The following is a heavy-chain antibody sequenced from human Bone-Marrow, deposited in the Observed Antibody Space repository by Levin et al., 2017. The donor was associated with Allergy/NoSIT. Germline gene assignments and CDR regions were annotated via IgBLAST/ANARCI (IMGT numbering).Heavy chain of an antibody. J-gene: IGHJ4*02. CDR2: ISYDGSNK. CDR1: GFTFSSYG. Sequence: GGSLRLSCAASGFTFSSYGMHWVRQAPGKGLEWVAVISYDGSNKYYADSVKGRFTISRDNSKNTLYLQMNSLRAEDTAVYYCAKKQQQLVGPIKGQNYFDYWGQGTLVTVSS. D-gene: IGHD6-13*01. CDR3: AKKQQQLVGPIKGQNYFDY. V-gene: IGHV3-30*18.